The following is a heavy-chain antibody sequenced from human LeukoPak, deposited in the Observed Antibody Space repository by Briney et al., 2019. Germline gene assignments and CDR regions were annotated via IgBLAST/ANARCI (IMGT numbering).Heavy chain of an antibody. V-gene: IGHV1-69*13. D-gene: IGHD1-26*01. Sequence: SVKVSCKASGGTFSSYAISWVRQAPGQGLEWMGGIIPIFGTANYAQKFQGRVTITADESTSTTYMELSSLRSEDTAVYYCARHRSYSGSNWAPYYFDYWGQGTLVTVSS. CDR3: ARHRSYSGSNWAPYYFDY. J-gene: IGHJ4*02. CDR1: GGTFSSYA. CDR2: IIPIFGTA.